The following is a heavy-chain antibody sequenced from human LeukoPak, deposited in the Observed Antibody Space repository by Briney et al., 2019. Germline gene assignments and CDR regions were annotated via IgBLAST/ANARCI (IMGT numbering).Heavy chain of an antibody. CDR2: FDPEDGET. V-gene: IGHV1-24*01. J-gene: IGHJ3*02. CDR1: GYTLTELS. D-gene: IGHD4-17*01. Sequence: ASVKVSCKVSGYTLTELSMHWVRQAPGKGLEWMGGFDPEDGETIHAQKFQGRVTMTEDTSTGTAYMELSSLRSEDTAVYYCATGTTVTTWGAFDIWGQGTMVTVSS. CDR3: ATGTTVTTWGAFDI.